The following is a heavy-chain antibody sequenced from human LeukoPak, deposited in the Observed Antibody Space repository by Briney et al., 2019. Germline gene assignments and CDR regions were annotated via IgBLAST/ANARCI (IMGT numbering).Heavy chain of an antibody. J-gene: IGHJ6*04. CDR3: ARSRTRITMVRGAPLGMDV. CDR1: GYTFTSYG. V-gene: IGHV1-69*13. CDR2: IIPIFGTA. Sequence: SVKVSCKASGYTFTSYGISWVRQAPGQGLEWMGGIIPIFGTANYAQKFQGRVTITADESTSTAYMELSSLRSEDTAVYYCARSRTRITMVRGAPLGMDVWGKGTTVTVSS. D-gene: IGHD3-10*01.